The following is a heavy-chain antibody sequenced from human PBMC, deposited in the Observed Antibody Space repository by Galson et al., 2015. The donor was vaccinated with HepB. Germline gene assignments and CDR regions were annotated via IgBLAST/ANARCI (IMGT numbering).Heavy chain of an antibody. Sequence: SVKVSCKASGSTFIDYYMHWVRQAPGQGLEWMGWINPNSGDTDYVQKFQGRVTMTRDTSTSTAYMELSRLRSDDTAVYYCAREGITGTDVNWFDPWGQGTPVTVSS. CDR3: AREGITGTDVNWFDP. CDR2: INPNSGDT. J-gene: IGHJ5*02. D-gene: IGHD1-7*01. V-gene: IGHV1-2*02. CDR1: GSTFIDYY.